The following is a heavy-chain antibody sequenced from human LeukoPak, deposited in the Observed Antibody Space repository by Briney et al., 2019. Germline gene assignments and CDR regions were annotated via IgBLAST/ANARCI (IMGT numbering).Heavy chain of an antibody. Sequence: GGSLRLSCAASGFMFSDYWMSWVRQAPGKGLEWVANIRPDGSDKYYVESVRGRFTISRDNAQNSLFLQMKSLRADDTAVYYCARYRVITNDYFDSWGQGTLVTVSS. CDR1: GFMFSDYW. D-gene: IGHD3-16*01. CDR2: IRPDGSDK. J-gene: IGHJ4*02. CDR3: ARYRVITNDYFDS. V-gene: IGHV3-7*03.